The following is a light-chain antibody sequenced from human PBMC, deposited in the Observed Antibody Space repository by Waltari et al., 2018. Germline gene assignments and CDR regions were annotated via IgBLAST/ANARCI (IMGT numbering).Light chain of an antibody. CDR1: NSNVAGFNY. CDR3: CSYSDSSTSVI. Sequence: QSALTQPASVSGSPGQSITIPCTGTNSNVAGFNYVSCYQQHPGKDPKLNSHDVTQRPSGVSQRLPNSTSDNMGPLTTSGLQADDQADYHCCSYSDSSTSVILGGGTKLTVL. CDR2: DVT. J-gene: IGLJ2*01. V-gene: IGLV2-23*02.